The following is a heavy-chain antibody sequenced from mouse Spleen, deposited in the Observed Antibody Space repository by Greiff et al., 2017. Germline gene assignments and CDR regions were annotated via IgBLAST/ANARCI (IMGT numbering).Heavy chain of an antibody. V-gene: IGHV2-6-1*01. CDR2: IWSDGST. CDR1: GFSLTTYG. CDR3: ARHGWDGLSY. Sequence: QVQLQQSGPGLVAPSQSLSITCTISGFSLTTYGVYWVRQPPGKGLEWLVVIWSDGSTTYNSTLKSRLSIRKDNSKNQVFLKMNSLQTDDTAMYYCARHGWDGLSYWGQGTLVTVSA. J-gene: IGHJ3*01. D-gene: IGHD4-1*01.